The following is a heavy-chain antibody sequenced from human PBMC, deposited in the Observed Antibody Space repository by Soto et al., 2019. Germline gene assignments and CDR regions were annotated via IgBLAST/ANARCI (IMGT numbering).Heavy chain of an antibody. Sequence: QVQLQESGPGLVKPSQTLSLTCTVSGGSISSGGYYWSWIRQHPGKGLEWIGYIYYSGSTYYNPSLKSXXTXSXXTSKNQSSLQLSSVTAADTAVYYCASSGIAAAFDYWGQGTLVTVSS. D-gene: IGHD6-13*01. CDR1: GGSISSGGYY. V-gene: IGHV4-31*03. CDR3: ASSGIAAAFDY. J-gene: IGHJ4*02. CDR2: IYYSGST.